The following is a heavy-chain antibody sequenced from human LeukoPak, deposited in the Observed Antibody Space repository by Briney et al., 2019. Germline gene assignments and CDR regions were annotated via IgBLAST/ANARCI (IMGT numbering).Heavy chain of an antibody. CDR2: IKLDGSEK. D-gene: IGHD3-3*01. J-gene: IGHJ4*02. V-gene: IGHV3-7*03. Sequence: GGSLRLSCVASGFTFGKYWMSWVRQAPGKGLEWVANIKLDGSEKNYVDSVKGRFTISRDNTKNSLYLQMNSLRVEGTAVFYCARDQYDTWSRRGNFDSWGQGTLVIVSS. CDR3: ARDQYDTWSRRGNFDS. CDR1: GFTFGKYW.